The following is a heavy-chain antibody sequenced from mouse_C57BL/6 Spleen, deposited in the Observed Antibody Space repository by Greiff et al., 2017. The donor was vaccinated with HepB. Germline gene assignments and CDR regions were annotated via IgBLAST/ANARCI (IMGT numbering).Heavy chain of an antibody. D-gene: IGHD2-14*01. CDR1: GFTFSSYA. V-gene: IGHV5-9-1*02. CDR3: TREGTLGWYFDV. J-gene: IGHJ1*03. Sequence: EVQGVESGEGLVKPGGSLKLSCAASGFTFSSYAMSWVRQTPEKRLEWVAYISSGGDYIYYADTVKGRFTISRDNARNTLYLQMSSLKSEDTAMYYCTREGTLGWYFDVWGTGTTVTVSS. CDR2: ISSGGDYI.